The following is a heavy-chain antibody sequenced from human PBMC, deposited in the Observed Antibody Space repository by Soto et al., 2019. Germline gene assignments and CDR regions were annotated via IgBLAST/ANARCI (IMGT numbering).Heavy chain of an antibody. CDR3: ARVYSSGWYQPPHWFDP. CDR1: GGSFSGYY. Sequence: ETLSLTCAVYGGSFSGYYWSWIRQPPGKGLEWIGEINHSGSTNYNPSLKSRVTISVDTSKNQFSLKLSSVTAADTAVYYCARVYSSGWYQPPHWFDPWGQGTLVTVSS. D-gene: IGHD6-19*01. J-gene: IGHJ5*02. CDR2: INHSGST. V-gene: IGHV4-34*01.